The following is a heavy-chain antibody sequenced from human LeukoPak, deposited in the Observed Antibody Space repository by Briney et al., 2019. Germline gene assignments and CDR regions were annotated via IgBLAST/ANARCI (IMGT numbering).Heavy chain of an antibody. J-gene: IGHJ4*02. CDR3: ARVYGSGSYYSHFEY. D-gene: IGHD3-10*01. CDR2: MYPGDSDA. CDR1: GYSFTTYW. V-gene: IGHV5-51*01. Sequence: GESLKISCKGSGYSFTTYWIGWVRQMPGKGLEWMGIMYPGDSDARYSPSFQGQVTISADKSISTAYLQWRSLKASDTAIYYCARVYGSGSYYSHFEYWGQGTLVTVSS.